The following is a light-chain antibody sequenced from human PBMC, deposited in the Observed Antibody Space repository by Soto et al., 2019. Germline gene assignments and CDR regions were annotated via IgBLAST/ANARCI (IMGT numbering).Light chain of an antibody. CDR3: CSYAGRYSL. V-gene: IGLV2-11*01. CDR2: DVS. Sequence: QSVLTQPRSVSGSPGQSVTISCTGTSSDVGGYDYVSWYQQHPGKAPKLMIYDVSKRPSGVPDRFSGSKSGNTASLTISGLQAEDEADYYCCSYAGRYSLFGGGTKLTVL. J-gene: IGLJ3*02. CDR1: SSDVGGYDY.